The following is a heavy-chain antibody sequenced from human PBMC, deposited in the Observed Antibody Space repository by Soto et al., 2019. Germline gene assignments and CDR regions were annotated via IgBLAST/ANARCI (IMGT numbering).Heavy chain of an antibody. CDR3: ARGTHDFWSGSTFDY. CDR1: GFTFSSCA. D-gene: IGHD3-3*01. CDR2: ISYDGSNQ. Sequence: GGSLRLSCAASGFTFSSCAMYWVRQAPGKGPEWVAAISYDGSNQYYAESVKGQFTISRDNSKNTLFLQMNSLRAEDTAVYYCARGTHDFWSGSTFDYWGQGTLVTVSS. V-gene: IGHV3-30-3*01. J-gene: IGHJ4*02.